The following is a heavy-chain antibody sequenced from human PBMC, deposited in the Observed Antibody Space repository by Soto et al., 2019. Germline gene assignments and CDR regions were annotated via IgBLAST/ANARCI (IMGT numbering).Heavy chain of an antibody. J-gene: IGHJ4*02. CDR1: GDTFNFYS. CDR2: VNPIVSMS. Sequence: SVKVSCKASGDTFNFYSINWVRQAPGLGLGWMGRVNPIVSMSNYAQKFQGRVTMTADKSTSTAYMELSSLRSEDTAIYYCASSYGSGYRAFDSWGQGALVTVSS. V-gene: IGHV1-69*02. CDR3: ASSYGSGYRAFDS. D-gene: IGHD3-10*01.